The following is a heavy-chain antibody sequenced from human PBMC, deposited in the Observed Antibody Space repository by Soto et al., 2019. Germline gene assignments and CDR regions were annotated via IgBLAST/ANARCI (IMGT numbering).Heavy chain of an antibody. Sequence: PSETLSLTCAVSGGSISSGGYSWSWIRQPPGKGLEWIGYIYHSGSTYYNPSLKSRVTISVDRSKNQFSLKLSSVTAADTAVYYCARVNYVRYYYGMDVWGQGTTVTVSS. CDR1: GGSISSGGYS. V-gene: IGHV4-30-2*01. CDR2: IYHSGST. D-gene: IGHD1-7*01. J-gene: IGHJ6*02. CDR3: ARVNYVRYYYGMDV.